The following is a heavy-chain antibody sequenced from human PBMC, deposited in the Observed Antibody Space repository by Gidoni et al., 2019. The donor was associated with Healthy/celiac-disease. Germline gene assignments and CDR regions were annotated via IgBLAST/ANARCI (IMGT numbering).Heavy chain of an antibody. CDR3: ARSFYDSSGYYCDY. CDR2: IYYSGST. V-gene: IGHV4-59*01. J-gene: IGHJ4*02. CDR1: GGPISSYY. D-gene: IGHD3-22*01. Sequence: QVQLQESGPGLVKPSETLSLTCPVSGGPISSYYWSWIRQPPGKGLEWIGYIYYSGSTHYNPSLKSRVTISVDTSKNQFSLKLSSVTAADTAVYYCARSFYDSSGYYCDYWGQGTLVTVSS.